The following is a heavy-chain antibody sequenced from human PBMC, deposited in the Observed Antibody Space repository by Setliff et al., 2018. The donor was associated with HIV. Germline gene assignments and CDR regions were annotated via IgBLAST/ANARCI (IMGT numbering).Heavy chain of an antibody. CDR2: ISPRGVNS. CDR1: GFSFGNLA. J-gene: IGHJ4*02. D-gene: IGHD6-19*01. CDR3: ARTSIVVAGNDY. V-gene: IGHV3-23*01. Sequence: GGSLRLSCATSGFSFGNLAMSWVRQVPGKGLEWVSSISPRGVNSYYADSVKGRFTISRDNPKNSLYLQMNSLRVEDTAVYYCARTSIVVAGNDYWGQGTLVTVSS.